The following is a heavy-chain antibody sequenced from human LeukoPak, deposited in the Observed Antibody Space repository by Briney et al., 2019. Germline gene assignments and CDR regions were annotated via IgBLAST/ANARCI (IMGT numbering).Heavy chain of an antibody. J-gene: IGHJ4*02. CDR1: GGTFSSYA. CDR2: IIPIFGTA. V-gene: IGHV1-69*01. CDR3: ARLPQTGGSYEITDY. Sequence: SVKVSCKASGGTFSSYAISWVRQAPGQGLEWMGGIIPIFGTANYAQKFQGRVTITADESTSTAYMELSSLRSEDTAVYYCARLPQTGGSYEITDYWGQGTLVTVSS. D-gene: IGHD1-26*01.